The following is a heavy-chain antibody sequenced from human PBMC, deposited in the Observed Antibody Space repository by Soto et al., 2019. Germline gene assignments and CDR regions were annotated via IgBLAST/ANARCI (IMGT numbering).Heavy chain of an antibody. CDR1: GFTFSIYA. J-gene: IGHJ2*01. V-gene: IGHV3-23*01. CDR2: IGTGDRT. Sequence: QSGGSLRLSCAASGFTFSIYALTWVRQAPGKGLEWVSAIGTGDRTYFGDSVRGRFTISRDNSKNTVYLQMNSLRADDTAVYYCAKDGPPTEIGPQGYFDLWGRGTLVTVSS. CDR3: AKDGPPTEIGPQGYFDL. D-gene: IGHD2-21*01.